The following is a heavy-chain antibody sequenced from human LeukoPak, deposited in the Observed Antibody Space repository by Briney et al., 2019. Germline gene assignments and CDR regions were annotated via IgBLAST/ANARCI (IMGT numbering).Heavy chain of an antibody. V-gene: IGHV5-51*01. CDR1: GYRFTSYW. CDR3: ARSGGNYYSI. J-gene: IGHJ3*02. CDR2: IYPGDSDT. D-gene: IGHD1-26*01. Sequence: GESLKISFQCSGYRFTSYWIGWVRPMPGKGLEWMGIIYPGDSDTIYSPSFQGQVTISADKSTSTANLQWSSLKASDTAMYYCARSGGNYYSIWGQGTMVTVSS.